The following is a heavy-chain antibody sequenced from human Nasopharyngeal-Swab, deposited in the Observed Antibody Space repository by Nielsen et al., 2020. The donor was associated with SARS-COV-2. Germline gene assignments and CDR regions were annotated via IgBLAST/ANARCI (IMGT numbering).Heavy chain of an antibody. V-gene: IGHV3-21*01. CDR1: GFTFSSYA. Sequence: GGSLRLSCAASGFTFSSYAMHWVRQAPGKGLEWVSSISSSSSYIYYADSVKGRFTISRDNAKNSLYLQMNSLRAEDTAVYYCARDKGIQYCSSTSCYESMIDYYGMDVWGQGTTVTVSS. D-gene: IGHD2-2*01. J-gene: IGHJ6*02. CDR2: ISSSSSYI. CDR3: ARDKGIQYCSSTSCYESMIDYYGMDV.